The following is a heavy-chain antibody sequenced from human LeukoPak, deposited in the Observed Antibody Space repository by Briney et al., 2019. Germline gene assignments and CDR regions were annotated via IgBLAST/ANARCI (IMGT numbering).Heavy chain of an antibody. D-gene: IGHD6-19*01. CDR3: ARARAVAGTFSWLDP. CDR2: IFYSGST. CDR1: GGSISSYY. J-gene: IGHJ5*02. Sequence: PSETLSLTCTVSGGSISSYYWSWIRQPPGQGLEWIGYIFYSGSTNYNPSLKSRVTISIDTSKNQFSLKLSSVTAADTAVYYCARARAVAGTFSWLDPWGQGTLVTVSS. V-gene: IGHV4-59*01.